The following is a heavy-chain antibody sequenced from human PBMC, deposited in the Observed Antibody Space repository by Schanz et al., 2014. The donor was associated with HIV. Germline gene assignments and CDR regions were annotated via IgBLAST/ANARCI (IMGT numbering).Heavy chain of an antibody. CDR1: GGTLISTYG. J-gene: IGHJ6*02. CDR2: MVPIFGTA. Sequence: QVQLVQSGAEVKRPGSTVKVSCTASGGTLISTYGFSWARQAPGQGLEWMGGMVPIFGTADYAQKFQDRVTISADESTTTVYMILKSLTYEDTAVYYCARDRRMYTVSPRVYNRDFWGQGTTVTVSS. V-gene: IGHV1-69*01. CDR3: ARDRRMYTVSPRVYNRDF. D-gene: IGHD1-1*01.